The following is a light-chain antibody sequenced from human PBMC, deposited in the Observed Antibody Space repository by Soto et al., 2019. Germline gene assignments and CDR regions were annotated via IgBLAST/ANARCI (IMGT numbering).Light chain of an antibody. CDR1: QGVSND. CDR3: QQYNSYSPLT. J-gene: IGKJ4*01. V-gene: IGKV1-6*01. CDR2: AAS. Sequence: AIQMTQSPSSLSASVRDRVTITCRASQGVSNDLGWYQQKPGKAPKLLIYAASSLQSGVPSRFSGSGSGTDFTLTISSLQPEDFAIYYCQQYNSYSPLTFGGGTKVDIK.